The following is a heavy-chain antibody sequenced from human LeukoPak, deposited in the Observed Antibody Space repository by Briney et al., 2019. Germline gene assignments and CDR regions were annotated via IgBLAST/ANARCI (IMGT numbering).Heavy chain of an antibody. CDR1: GGSISSSSYY. CDR3: ARHRLSYSECGYYFDY. CDR2: IYYSGST. J-gene: IGHJ4*02. Sequence: SETLSLTCTVSGGSISSSSYYWGWIRQPPGKGLEWIGSIYYSGSTYYNPSLKSRVTISVDTSKNQFSLKLSSVTAADTAVYYCARHRLSYSECGYYFDYWGQGTLVTVSS. D-gene: IGHD6-13*01. V-gene: IGHV4-39*01.